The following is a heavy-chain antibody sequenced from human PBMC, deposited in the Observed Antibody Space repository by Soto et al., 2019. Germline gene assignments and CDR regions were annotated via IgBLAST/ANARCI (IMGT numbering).Heavy chain of an antibody. CDR3: ARAGDSSGWYNWFDP. V-gene: IGHV5-51*01. Sequence: GESLKISCKGSGYSFTRNWIGWVRQMPGKGLEWMGIIYPGDSDTRYGPSFQGQVTISADKSISTAYLQWSSLKASDSAMYYCARAGDSSGWYNWFDPWGQGTLVTVSS. J-gene: IGHJ5*02. CDR2: IYPGDSDT. D-gene: IGHD6-19*01. CDR1: GYSFTRNW.